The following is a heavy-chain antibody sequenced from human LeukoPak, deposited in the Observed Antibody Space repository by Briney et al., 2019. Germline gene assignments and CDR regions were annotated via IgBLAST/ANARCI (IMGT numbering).Heavy chain of an antibody. CDR1: GGSISSSSYY. Sequence: SETLSLTCTVSGGSISSSSYYWGWIRQPPGKELEWIGSIYYSGSTYYNPSLKSRVTISVDTSKNQFSLKLSSVTAADTAVYYCAADEEMATKYEAYWGQGTLVTVSS. J-gene: IGHJ4*02. V-gene: IGHV4-39*07. CDR2: IYYSGST. D-gene: IGHD5-24*01. CDR3: AADEEMATKYEAY.